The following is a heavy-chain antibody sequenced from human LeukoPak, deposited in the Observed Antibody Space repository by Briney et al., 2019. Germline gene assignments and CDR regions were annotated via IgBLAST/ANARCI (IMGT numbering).Heavy chain of an antibody. V-gene: IGHV1-69*05. J-gene: IGHJ4*02. D-gene: IGHD4-23*01. Sequence: SVKVSCKASGGTFSSYAISWVRQAPGQGLEWMGGIIPIFGTANYAQKFQGRVTITTDESTSTAYMELSSLRPEDTAVYYCARIDYGGKRSGDYWGQGTLVTVSS. CDR1: GGTFSSYA. CDR2: IIPIFGTA. CDR3: ARIDYGGKRSGDY.